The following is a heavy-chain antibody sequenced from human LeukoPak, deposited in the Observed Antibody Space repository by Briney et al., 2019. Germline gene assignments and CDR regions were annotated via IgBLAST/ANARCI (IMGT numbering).Heavy chain of an antibody. CDR2: ISAYNGNT. D-gene: IGHD3-10*01. V-gene: IGHV1-18*01. Sequence: ASVTVSCKASGYTFTSYGISWVRQTPGQGLEWMGWISAYNGNTNYAQKLQGRVTMTTDTSTSTAYMELRSLRSDDTAVYYCARDRAVLLWFGELLHYWGQGTLVTVYS. J-gene: IGHJ4*02. CDR1: GYTFTSYG. CDR3: ARDRAVLLWFGELLHY.